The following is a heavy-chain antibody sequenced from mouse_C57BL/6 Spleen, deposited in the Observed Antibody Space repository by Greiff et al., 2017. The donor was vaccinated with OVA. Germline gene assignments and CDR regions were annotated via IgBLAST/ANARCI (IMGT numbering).Heavy chain of an antibody. CDR3: ARSYGYYWFAY. CDR2: IRNKANGYTT. J-gene: IGHJ3*01. CDR1: GFTFTDYY. D-gene: IGHD2-3*01. V-gene: IGHV7-3*01. Sequence: EVQLVESGGGLVQPGGSLSLSCAASGFTFTDYYMSWVRQPPGKALEWLGFIRNKANGYTTEYSATVKGRFTISRDNSQSNLYLQMNALRAEDSATYYCARSYGYYWFAYWGQGTLVTVSA.